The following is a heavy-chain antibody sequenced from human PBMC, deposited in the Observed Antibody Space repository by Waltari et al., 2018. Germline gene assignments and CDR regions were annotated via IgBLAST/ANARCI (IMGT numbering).Heavy chain of an antibody. J-gene: IGHJ3*02. CDR3: ARDPPQLADAFDI. CDR1: GGSISSGSYY. V-gene: IGHV4-61*02. Sequence: QVQLQESGPGLVKPSETLSLTCSVSGGSISSGSYYWTWIRQPAGKGLEWIGRIYTSASTNYNTSLVSRLTISADTTNNQFSMKLSSLAAAHTAVYYCARDPPQLADAFDIWGQGTMVTVSS. D-gene: IGHD3-10*01. CDR2: IYTSAST.